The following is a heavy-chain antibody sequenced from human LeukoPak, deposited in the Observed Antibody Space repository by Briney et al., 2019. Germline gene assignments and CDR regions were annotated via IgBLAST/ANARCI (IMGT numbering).Heavy chain of an antibody. CDR1: GGSISSYY. D-gene: IGHD5-24*01. V-gene: IGHV4-4*07. J-gene: IGHJ5*02. CDR3: ARDLAGDGYNWFDP. Sequence: ASETLSLTCTVSGGSISSYYWSWIRQPAGKGLEWIGRIYTSGSTNYNPSLKSRVTISVGTSKNQFSLKLSSVTAADTAVYYCARDLAGDGYNWFDPWGQGTLVTVSS. CDR2: IYTSGST.